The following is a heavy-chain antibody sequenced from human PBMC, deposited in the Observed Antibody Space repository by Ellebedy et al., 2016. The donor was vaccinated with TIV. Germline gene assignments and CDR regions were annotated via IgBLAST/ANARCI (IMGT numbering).Heavy chain of an antibody. CDR3: AREKQPYYDILTGYYGYYYYGMDV. Sequence: ASVKVSCKASGYTFTSYYMHWVRQAPGQGLEWMGIINPSGGSTSYAQKFQGRVTMTRDTSTSTVYMELSSLRSEDTAVYYCAREKQPYYDILTGYYGYYYYGMDVWGQGTTVTVSS. J-gene: IGHJ6*02. D-gene: IGHD3-9*01. CDR1: GYTFTSYY. CDR2: INPSGGST. V-gene: IGHV1-46*01.